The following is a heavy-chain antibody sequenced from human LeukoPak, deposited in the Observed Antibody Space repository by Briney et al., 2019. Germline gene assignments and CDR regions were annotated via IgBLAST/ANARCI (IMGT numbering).Heavy chain of an antibody. V-gene: IGHV3-23*01. CDR2: ISGSGGST. Sequence: GGSLRLSCAASGFTFSSYAMSWVRQAPGKGLEWVSAISGSGGSTYYADSVKGRFTISRDNSKNTLYLQMNSLRAEDTAVYYCARADSSGYYHDYWGQGTLVTVSS. D-gene: IGHD3-22*01. J-gene: IGHJ4*02. CDR3: ARADSSGYYHDY. CDR1: GFTFSSYA.